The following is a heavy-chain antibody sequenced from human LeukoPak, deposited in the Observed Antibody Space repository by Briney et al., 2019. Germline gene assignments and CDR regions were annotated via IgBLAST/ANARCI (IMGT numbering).Heavy chain of an antibody. CDR1: GYTFTSYG. V-gene: IGHV1-69*05. CDR2: IIPIFGTA. J-gene: IGHJ5*02. CDR3: ARDKGYCSGGSCSPVYWFDP. Sequence: SVKVSCKASGYTFTSYGISWVRQAPGQGLEWMGGIIPIFGTANYAQKFQGRVTITTDESTSTAYMELSSLRSEDTAVYYCARDKGYCSGGSCSPVYWFDPWGQGTLVTVSS. D-gene: IGHD2-15*01.